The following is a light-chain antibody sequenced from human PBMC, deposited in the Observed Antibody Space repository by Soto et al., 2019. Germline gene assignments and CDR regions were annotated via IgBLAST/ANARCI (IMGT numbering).Light chain of an antibody. CDR3: QQYGSSPFT. Sequence: EIVLTQSPGTLSLSPGERATLSCRASQSVSSSYLAWYQQKPGQAPRLLIYGASSRATGIPDRFRGSGSGTDFTLTISRLEPEDFAVYYWQQYGSSPFTFGPGTKVDIK. V-gene: IGKV3-20*01. CDR1: QSVSSSY. J-gene: IGKJ3*01. CDR2: GAS.